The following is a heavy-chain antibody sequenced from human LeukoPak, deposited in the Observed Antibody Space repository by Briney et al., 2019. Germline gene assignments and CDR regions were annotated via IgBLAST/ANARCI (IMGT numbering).Heavy chain of an antibody. J-gene: IGHJ5*02. Sequence: GGSLRLSCAAPGFTFSSYAMSWVRQAPGKGLEWVSAISSSGANTYYADSVKGRITISRDNSKNTLYLQMNNLRAEDTAVYYCAKDPSGDYEIEGGNWFDPWGQGTLVTVSS. CDR1: GFTFSSYA. CDR2: ISSSGANT. V-gene: IGHV3-23*01. D-gene: IGHD4-17*01. CDR3: AKDPSGDYEIEGGNWFDP.